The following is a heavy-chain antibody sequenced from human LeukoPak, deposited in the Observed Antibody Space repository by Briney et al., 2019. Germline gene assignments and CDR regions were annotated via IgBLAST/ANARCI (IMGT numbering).Heavy chain of an antibody. J-gene: IGHJ6*02. CDR2: IYTGGSR. CDR1: GFTVSSNY. V-gene: IGHV3-66*01. Sequence: GGSLRLSCAASGFTVSSNYMTWVRQAPGKGLEWVSFIYTGGSRYYADAVQDRFSISRDSSKNTLYLQMNSLSAEDTAVYFCARNRLGRSMDVWGQGTTVTVSS. D-gene: IGHD7-27*01. CDR3: ARNRLGRSMDV.